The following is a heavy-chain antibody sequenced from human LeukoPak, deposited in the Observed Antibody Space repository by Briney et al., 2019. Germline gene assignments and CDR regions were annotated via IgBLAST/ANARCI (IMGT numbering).Heavy chain of an antibody. CDR2: INPNSGGT. D-gene: IGHD2-2*02. CDR1: GYTFTGYY. V-gene: IGHV1-2*02. CDR3: ARFPEWDIVVVPAAILVDY. Sequence: ASVKVSCKASGYTFTGYYMHWVRQAPGQGLEWMGWINPNSGGTNYAQKFQGRVTMTRDTSISTAYMELSRLRSDDTAVYYCARFPEWDIVVVPAAILVDYWGQGTLVTVSS. J-gene: IGHJ4*02.